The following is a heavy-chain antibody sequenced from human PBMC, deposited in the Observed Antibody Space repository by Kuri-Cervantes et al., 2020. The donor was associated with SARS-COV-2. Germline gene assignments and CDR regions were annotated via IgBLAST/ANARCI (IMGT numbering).Heavy chain of an antibody. Sequence: GGSLRLSCAASGPIVDSNYMSWVRQAPGKGLVWVSVLYTGGTTFYADSVQGRFIISRDDTKNTLFLQMNSLTADDTAVYYCARDRGGVALFDYWGHGTLVTVSS. J-gene: IGHJ4*01. CDR3: ARDRGGVALFDY. D-gene: IGHD2-15*01. CDR2: LYTGGTT. CDR1: GPIVDSNY. V-gene: IGHV3-66*02.